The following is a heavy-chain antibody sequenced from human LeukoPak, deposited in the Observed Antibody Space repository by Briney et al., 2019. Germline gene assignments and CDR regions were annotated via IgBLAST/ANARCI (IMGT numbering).Heavy chain of an antibody. CDR3: ARDLGATAGVPYGMDV. J-gene: IGHJ6*02. D-gene: IGHD1-26*01. Sequence: PGRSLRLSCAASGFTFSSYAMHWVRQAPGKGLEWVAVISYDGSNKYYADSVKGRFTISRDNSKNTLYLQMNSLRAEDTAVYYCARDLGATAGVPYGMDVWGQGTTVTVSS. CDR2: ISYDGSNK. V-gene: IGHV3-30-3*01. CDR1: GFTFSSYA.